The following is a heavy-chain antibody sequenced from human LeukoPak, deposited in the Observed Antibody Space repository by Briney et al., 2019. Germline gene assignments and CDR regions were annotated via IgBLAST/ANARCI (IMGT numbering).Heavy chain of an antibody. V-gene: IGHV3-21*01. J-gene: IGHJ4*02. CDR3: ARAGSEGSSWYYYFDY. CDR2: ISSSTSHI. CDR1: GFTFSSYS. Sequence: PGGSLRLSCAASGFTFSSYSMNWVRQAPGKGVEGGSSISSSTSHIYYADSVEGGFTIPRDNAENSLHLQMNSLRAEHTAVYYCARAGSEGSSWYYYFDYWGQGNLVTVSS. D-gene: IGHD6-13*01.